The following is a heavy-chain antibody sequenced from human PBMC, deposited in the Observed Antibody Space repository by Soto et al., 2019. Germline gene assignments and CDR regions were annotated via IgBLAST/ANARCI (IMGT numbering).Heavy chain of an antibody. D-gene: IGHD1-26*01. J-gene: IGHJ4*02. V-gene: IGHV4-34*01. Sequence: PSETLSLTCAVYGGSFSGYYWSWIRQPPGKGLEWIGEINHSGSTNYNPSLKSRVTISVDTSKNQFSLKLSSVTAADTAVYYCARDRDSGSNYDYWGQGTLVTVSS. CDR3: ARDRDSGSNYDY. CDR2: INHSGST. CDR1: GGSFSGYY.